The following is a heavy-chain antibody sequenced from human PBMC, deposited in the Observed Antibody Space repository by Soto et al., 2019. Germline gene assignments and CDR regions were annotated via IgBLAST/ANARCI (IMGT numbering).Heavy chain of an antibody. Sequence: SETLSLTCAVYGGSFSGYYWSWIRPPPGKGLEWIGEINHSGSTNYNPSLKSRATISADTSKNQFSLKVNSVTAADTAVYYCARDLGLAVVENIIKYNGMDVWGQGTTVTVSS. CDR3: ARDLGLAVVENIIKYNGMDV. J-gene: IGHJ6*02. CDR2: INHSGST. V-gene: IGHV4-34*01. CDR1: GGSFSGYY. D-gene: IGHD2-2*01.